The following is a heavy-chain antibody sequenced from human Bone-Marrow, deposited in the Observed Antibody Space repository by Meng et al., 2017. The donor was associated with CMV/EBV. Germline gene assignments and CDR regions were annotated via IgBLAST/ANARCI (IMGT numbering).Heavy chain of an antibody. CDR3: ARDFSSSRDFYYYGMDV. V-gene: IGHV1-8*01. Sequence: ASVKVSCKASGYTFTSYDINWVRQATGQGLEWMGWMNPNSGNTGYAQKFQGRVTMTRNTSISTAYMELSSLRSEDTAVYYCARDFSSSRDFYYYGMDVWGQGTTVTVSS. J-gene: IGHJ6*02. D-gene: IGHD6-6*01. CDR2: MNPNSGNT. CDR1: GYTFTSYD.